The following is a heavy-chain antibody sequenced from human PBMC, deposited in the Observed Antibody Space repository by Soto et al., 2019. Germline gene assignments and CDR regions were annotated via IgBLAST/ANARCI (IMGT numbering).Heavy chain of an antibody. Sequence: SETLSLTCAVSGGSISSGGSSWSWIRQPLGKGLEWIGYIYHSWSTYYNPSLKSRVTISVDRSKNQFSLKLSSVTAADTAVYYCARAGDSSGPVALGYWGQGTLVTVSS. V-gene: IGHV4-30-2*01. CDR2: IYHSWST. CDR1: GGSISSGGSS. J-gene: IGHJ4*02. CDR3: ARAGDSSGPVALGY. D-gene: IGHD6-19*01.